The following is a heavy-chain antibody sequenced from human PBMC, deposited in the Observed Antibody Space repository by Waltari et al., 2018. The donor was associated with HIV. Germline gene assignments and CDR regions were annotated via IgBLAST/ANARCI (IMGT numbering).Heavy chain of an antibody. CDR2: FDPEDDET. D-gene: IGHD3-10*01. CDR1: GHTLSELS. Sequence: QVQLVQSGAEVKKPGASVQVSCQVSGHTLSELSLHWVRQVPGKGLEWMGNFDPEDDETIYAQKFQGRVTMTEDTSSDTAYMELSSLTSGDTAVYYCATDFSGMVRAYSYYSLDVWGQGTTVTVSS. V-gene: IGHV1-24*01. CDR3: ATDFSGMVRAYSYYSLDV. J-gene: IGHJ6*02.